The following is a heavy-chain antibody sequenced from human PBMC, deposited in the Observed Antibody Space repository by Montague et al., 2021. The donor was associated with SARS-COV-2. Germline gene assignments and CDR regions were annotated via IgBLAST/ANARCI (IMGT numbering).Heavy chain of an antibody. CDR2: LHYSGST. CDR1: GGSIRTSSYY. Sequence: SETLSLTCTVSGGSIRTSSYYWGWIRQPPGKGLDWIGSLHYSGSTYSNPSLKSRVTISVDTSKNELTLTLSSVTAAETAVYYCAMRGGALDAFDIWGQGTMVVVSS. V-gene: IGHV4-39*01. J-gene: IGHJ3*02. CDR3: AMRGGALDAFDI. D-gene: IGHD4-17*01.